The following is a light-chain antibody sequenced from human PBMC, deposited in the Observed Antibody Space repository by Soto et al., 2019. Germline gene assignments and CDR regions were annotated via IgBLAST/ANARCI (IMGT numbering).Light chain of an antibody. J-gene: IGKJ4*01. Sequence: EVVLTQSPATLSLSPGERATLSCTASQSISTDFTWYQHKPGQAPRLLIYDASRRAPGIPARFSGSGSGTDFTLTISRLEPEDFAVYYCQQRRNWPPLTFGGGTKVAIK. CDR2: DAS. V-gene: IGKV3-11*01. CDR1: QSISTD. CDR3: QQRRNWPPLT.